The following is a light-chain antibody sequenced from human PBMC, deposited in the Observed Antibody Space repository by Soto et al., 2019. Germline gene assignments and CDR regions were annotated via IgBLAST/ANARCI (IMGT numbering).Light chain of an antibody. Sequence: EIALTQSPGTLSLSPGERATLSCRASQGVGNKYLARYQQRPGQAPSLLIYAASSRATGVPDRFSGSGSGTDFTLTISRLEPEDFAVYYCQQYTNAHGITFGQGTRLEIK. CDR2: AAS. CDR3: QQYTNAHGIT. V-gene: IGKV3-20*01. CDR1: QGVGNKY. J-gene: IGKJ5*01.